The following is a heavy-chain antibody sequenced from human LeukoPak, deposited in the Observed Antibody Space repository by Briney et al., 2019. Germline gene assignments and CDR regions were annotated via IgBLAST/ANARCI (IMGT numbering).Heavy chain of an antibody. J-gene: IGHJ4*02. CDR2: IYYSGST. CDR1: GGSISSYY. Sequence: PSETLSLTCTVSGGSISSYYWSWIRQPPGKGLEWIGYIYYSGSTNYNPSLKSRVTISVDTSKNQFSLKLSSVTAADTAGYYCARGFLRYFDWLLEGFDCWGQGTLVTVSS. V-gene: IGHV4-59*01. CDR3: ARGFLRYFDWLLEGFDC. D-gene: IGHD3-9*01.